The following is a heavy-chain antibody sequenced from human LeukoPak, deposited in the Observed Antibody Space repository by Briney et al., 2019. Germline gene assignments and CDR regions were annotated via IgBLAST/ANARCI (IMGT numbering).Heavy chain of an antibody. Sequence: PSETLSLTCTVSGGSISSYYWSWIRQPPGKGLEWIGYIYYSGSTNYNPSLKSRVTISVDTSKNQFSLKLSSVTAADTAVYYCASSLPYDFWSGYTNWGQGTLVTVSS. CDR3: ASSLPYDFWSGYTN. V-gene: IGHV4-59*08. CDR2: IYYSGST. J-gene: IGHJ4*02. CDR1: GGSISSYY. D-gene: IGHD3-3*01.